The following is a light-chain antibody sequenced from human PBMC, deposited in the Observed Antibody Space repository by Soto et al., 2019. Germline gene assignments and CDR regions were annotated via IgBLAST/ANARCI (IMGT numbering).Light chain of an antibody. Sequence: EIVMTQSPATLSVSPGARATLSCRATESISSNLAWYQQKAGQAPRLLIYGASTRASGIPARFSGSGSGTEFTLTISSLRSEDFAVYYCHQYDNWQWTFGQGTKVEIK. CDR2: GAS. CDR3: HQYDNWQWT. J-gene: IGKJ1*01. CDR1: ESISSN. V-gene: IGKV3-15*01.